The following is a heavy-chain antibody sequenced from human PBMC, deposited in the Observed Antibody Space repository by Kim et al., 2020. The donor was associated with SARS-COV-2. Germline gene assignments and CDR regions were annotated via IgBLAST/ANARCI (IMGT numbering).Heavy chain of an antibody. J-gene: IGHJ4*02. CDR2: IYNTGTT. CDR3: VRSHWESPHFSD. CDR1: GASISSDISY. Sequence: SETLSLTCSVSGASISSDISYWGWIRQPPGKGLEWIGTIYNTGTTYYNPSLKSRVTVSVDMSKNEVPLEVRLATVADTAVYYCVRSHWESPHFSDWGQGT. V-gene: IGHV4-39*06. D-gene: IGHD1-26*01.